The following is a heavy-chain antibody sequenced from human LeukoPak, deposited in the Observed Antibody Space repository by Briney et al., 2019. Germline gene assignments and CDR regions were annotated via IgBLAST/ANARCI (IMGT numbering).Heavy chain of an antibody. CDR2: THTSGST. CDR1: GGSISSYY. J-gene: IGHJ4*02. CDR3: ARDTYYYGSGTYYFNY. D-gene: IGHD3-10*01. Sequence: SETLSLTCTVSGGSISSYYRTWIRQPAGKGLEWIGRTHTSGSTNYNPSLKSRVTMSVDTSKNQFSLKLTSVTAADTAVYYCARDTYYYGSGTYYFNYWGQGTLVTVSS. V-gene: IGHV4-4*07.